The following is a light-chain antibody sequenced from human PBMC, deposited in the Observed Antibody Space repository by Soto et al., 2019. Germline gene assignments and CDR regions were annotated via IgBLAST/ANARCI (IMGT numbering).Light chain of an antibody. CDR1: SSDVGGYNY. J-gene: IGLJ1*01. CDR3: SSYTGSNTLEV. CDR2: DVT. Sequence: QSALTHPASVSGSPGQSITISCTGTSSDVGGYNYVSWYQQHPGKAPKLMIYDVTNRPSGVSNRFSGSKSGNTASLTISGLQAEDEADYYCSSYTGSNTLEVFGAGTKLTVL. V-gene: IGLV2-14*03.